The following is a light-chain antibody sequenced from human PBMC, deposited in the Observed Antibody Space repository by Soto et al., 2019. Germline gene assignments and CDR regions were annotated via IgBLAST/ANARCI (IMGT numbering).Light chain of an antibody. J-gene: IGKJ1*01. CDR2: NAS. CDR3: QQYGNSRGT. V-gene: IGKV3-20*01. Sequence: EIVLTQSPGTLSLSPGERATLYSSASQSVSSSYLAWYQQKPGQAPRLLIYNASSRATGIPDRFSGSGSGTDFTLTISRLEPEDFAVYYCQQYGNSRGTFGQGTKVDIK. CDR1: QSVSSSY.